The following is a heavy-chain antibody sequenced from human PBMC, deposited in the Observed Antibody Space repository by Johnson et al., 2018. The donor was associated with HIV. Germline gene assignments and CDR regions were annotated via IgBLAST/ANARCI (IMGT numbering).Heavy chain of an antibody. D-gene: IGHD3-22*01. CDR1: GFTFSSYC. V-gene: IGHV3-30*18. Sequence: QVQLVESGGGVVQPGRSLRLSCAASGFTFSSYCMHWVRQAPGKGLEWVAVISYDGSNKYYADSVKGRFTISRDNSKNMLYLQMNSLRAEDTAVYYCAKEYLGVWAHDYYDSSGSDDAFDIWGQGTMVTVSS. CDR3: AKEYLGVWAHDYYDSSGSDDAFDI. J-gene: IGHJ3*02. CDR2: ISYDGSNK.